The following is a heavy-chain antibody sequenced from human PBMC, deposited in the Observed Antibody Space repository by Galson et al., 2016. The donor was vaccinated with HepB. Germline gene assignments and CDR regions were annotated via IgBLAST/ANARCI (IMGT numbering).Heavy chain of an antibody. CDR3: ARQVPAARGDWFDP. Sequence: TLSLTCAVSGASISSGSDSWSWIRQPPGKGLEWLGHIYHSGSTYYNPSLKRRVSMSVDTSLNQTSLMLTSVTAADTAVYYCARQVPAARGDWFDPWGQGTLVTVFS. D-gene: IGHD2-2*01. J-gene: IGHJ5*02. V-gene: IGHV4-30-2*01. CDR1: GASISSGSDS. CDR2: IYHSGST.